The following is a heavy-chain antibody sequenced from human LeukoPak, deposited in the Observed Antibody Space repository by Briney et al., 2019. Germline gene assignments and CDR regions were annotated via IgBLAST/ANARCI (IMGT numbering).Heavy chain of an antibody. CDR3: AYSYGPKRYYYYYYYMDV. D-gene: IGHD5-18*01. CDR2: IYYSGST. Sequence: PSETLSLTCTVPGGSISSSSYYWGWIRQPPGKGLEWIGSIYYSGSTYYNPSLKSRVTISVDTSKNQFSLKLSSVTAADTAVYYCAYSYGPKRYYYYYYYMDVWGKGTTVTVSS. V-gene: IGHV4-39*01. CDR1: GGSISSSSYY. J-gene: IGHJ6*03.